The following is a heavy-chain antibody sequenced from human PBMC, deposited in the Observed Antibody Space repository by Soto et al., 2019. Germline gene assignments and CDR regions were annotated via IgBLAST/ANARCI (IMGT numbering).Heavy chain of an antibody. CDR1: VFTFSKYS. CDR3: ARPRLPAAGDYYYYYGMDV. J-gene: IGHJ6*02. D-gene: IGHD6-13*01. Sequence: GSLRLSCAASVFTFSKYSVNWVRQAPGKGLEWVSSISSRSTYIFYADSVKGRFTISRDNAKNSLYLQMNSLRAEDTGVYYCARPRLPAAGDYYYYYGMDVWGQGTTVTVSS. V-gene: IGHV3-21*01. CDR2: ISSRSTYI.